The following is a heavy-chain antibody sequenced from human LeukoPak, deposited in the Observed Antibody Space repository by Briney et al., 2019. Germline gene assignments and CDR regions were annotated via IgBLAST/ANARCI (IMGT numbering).Heavy chain of an antibody. Sequence: WETLSLTCTVSGCSISSYYLSWIRQPAGKGLEWIGRIYNSGSNNYNPSLKSRVTISVDRSKNQFSLKLSSVTAADAAVYYCARGGRVGATSSLHYMDVWGKGTTVTVSS. CDR2: IYNSGSN. CDR3: ARGGRVGATSSLHYMDV. J-gene: IGHJ6*03. D-gene: IGHD1-26*01. CDR1: GCSISSYY. V-gene: IGHV4-4*07.